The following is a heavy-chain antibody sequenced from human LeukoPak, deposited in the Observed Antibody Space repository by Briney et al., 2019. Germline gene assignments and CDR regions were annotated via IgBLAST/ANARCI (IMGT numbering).Heavy chain of an antibody. CDR1: GFTFSTYA. V-gene: IGHV3-64*04. Sequence: PGGSLRLSCSASGFTFSTYAMHWVRQAPGKGLEYVSAISRNGGRTYYADSVKGRFTISRDNSKNSLYLQMNSLRAEDTAVYYCARATPSRTYYYDSSGYYPGAFDIWGQGTMVTVSS. D-gene: IGHD3-22*01. CDR2: ISRNGGRT. J-gene: IGHJ3*02. CDR3: ARATPSRTYYYDSSGYYPGAFDI.